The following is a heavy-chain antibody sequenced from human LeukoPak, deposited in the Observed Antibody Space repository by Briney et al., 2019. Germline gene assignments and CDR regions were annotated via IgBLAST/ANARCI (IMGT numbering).Heavy chain of an antibody. CDR3: AREGLLGSTSGAAFDI. CDR2: INPSGGST. Sequence: ASVKVSCKASGYSFTSYYMHWVRQAPGQGLEWMGIINPSGGSTRNAQKFQGRVTMTRDTSTNTVYMELSSLRSDDTAVYYCAREGLLGSTSGAAFDIWGQGTKVTVSS. J-gene: IGHJ3*02. D-gene: IGHD6-25*01. V-gene: IGHV1-46*01. CDR1: GYSFTSYY.